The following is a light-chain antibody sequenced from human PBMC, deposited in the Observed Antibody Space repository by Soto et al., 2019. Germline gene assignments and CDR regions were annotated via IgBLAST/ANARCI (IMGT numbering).Light chain of an antibody. J-gene: IGKJ1*01. CDR1: QSVSSN. Sequence: EIDITQSRATISESPGERATLSCRASQSVSSNLAWYQQKPGQAPRLLIYGASTRATGIPARFSGSGSGTEFTLTISSLQSEDFAVYYCQQYNNWPPTFGQGTKVDIK. V-gene: IGKV3-15*01. CDR3: QQYNNWPPT. CDR2: GAS.